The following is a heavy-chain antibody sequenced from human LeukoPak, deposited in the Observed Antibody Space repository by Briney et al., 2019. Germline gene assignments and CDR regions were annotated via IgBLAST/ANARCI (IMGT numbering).Heavy chain of an antibody. CDR1: GFTFSSYA. J-gene: IGHJ4*02. Sequence: PGRSLRLSCAASGFTFSSYAMHWVRQAPGKGLEWVAVISYDGSNKYYADSVKGRFTISRDNSKNTLYLQMNSLRAEDTAVYYCAKQTVVAYFDCWGQGTLVTVSS. CDR2: ISYDGSNK. CDR3: AKQTVVAYFDC. D-gene: IGHD2-15*01. V-gene: IGHV3-30-3*01.